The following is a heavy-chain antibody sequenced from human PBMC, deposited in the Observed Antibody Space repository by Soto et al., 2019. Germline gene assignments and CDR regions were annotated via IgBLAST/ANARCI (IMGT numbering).Heavy chain of an antibody. J-gene: IGHJ4*02. V-gene: IGHV3-7*05. CDR3: TSGGKNYFDN. CDR2: IKEDGSEK. CDR1: GLTFSGYW. Sequence: GGSLRHSCAASGLTFSGYWMSWVRQAPGKGLEWVASIKEDGSEKYYLDSVKGRCSISRDNAKNSLYLQMNSLRAEDTAVYYCTSGGKNYFDNWGQGTLVTVSS.